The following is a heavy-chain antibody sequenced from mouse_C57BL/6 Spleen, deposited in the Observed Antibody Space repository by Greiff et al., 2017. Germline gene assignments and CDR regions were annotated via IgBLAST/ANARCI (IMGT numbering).Heavy chain of an antibody. J-gene: IGHJ2*01. D-gene: IGHD1-1*01. CDR3: AKHGVYYYGRGEYYFDY. V-gene: IGHV5-9*01. CDR2: ISGGGGNT. CDR1: GFTFSSYT. Sequence: SGGGLVKPGGSLKLSCAASGFTFSSYTMSWVRQTPEKRLEWVATISGGGGNTYYPDSVKGRFTISRDNAKNTLYLQMSSLRSEDTALYYCAKHGVYYYGRGEYYFDYWGQGTTLTVSS.